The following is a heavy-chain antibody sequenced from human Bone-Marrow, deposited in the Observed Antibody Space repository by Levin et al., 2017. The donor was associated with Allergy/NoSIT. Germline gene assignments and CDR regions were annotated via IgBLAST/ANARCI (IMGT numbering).Heavy chain of an antibody. J-gene: IGHJ4*02. Sequence: KASETLSLTCAVSGGSISSRDFYWSWLRHSPGKGLEWIGYIYYSGSTYYTPSLKSRVTISVDTSKNQFSLQLGSVTAADTAVYYCARLIYHYDSSGFIDHWGRGTPVTVSS. D-gene: IGHD3-22*01. V-gene: IGHV4-30-4*01. CDR1: GGSISSRDFY. CDR2: IYYSGST. CDR3: ARLIYHYDSSGFIDH.